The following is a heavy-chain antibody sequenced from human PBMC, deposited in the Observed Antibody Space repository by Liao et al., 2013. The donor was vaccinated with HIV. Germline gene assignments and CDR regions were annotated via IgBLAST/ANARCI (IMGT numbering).Heavy chain of an antibody. CDR1: LGSVSSDDYY. Sequence: QVQLMESGPGLVKPSQTLSLACTVSLGSVSSDDYYWSWIRQPPGKGLEWIGYMYYKGGSYYNPSLGSRVSMSLDASRNQFSLTVKSVTATDTAKYYCVRDRYLREISGWGFDYWAREPWSPSPQ. J-gene: IGHJ4*02. CDR2: MYYKGGS. CDR3: VRDRYLREISGWGFDY. D-gene: IGHD6-25*01. V-gene: IGHV4-30-4*08.